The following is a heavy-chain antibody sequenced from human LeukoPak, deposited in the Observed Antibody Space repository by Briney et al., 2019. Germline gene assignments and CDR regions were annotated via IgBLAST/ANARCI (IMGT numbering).Heavy chain of an antibody. J-gene: IGHJ4*02. CDR2: ISISSSTI. D-gene: IGHD4-17*01. Sequence: GGSLRLSCAASGFTFSSYSMNWVRQAPGKGLEWVSYISISSSTIYYADSVKGRFTISRDNAKNSLYLQMNSLRDEDTAVYYCARGETAVTSYPHFWGQGTLVTVSS. CDR1: GFTFSSYS. CDR3: ARGETAVTSYPHF. V-gene: IGHV3-48*02.